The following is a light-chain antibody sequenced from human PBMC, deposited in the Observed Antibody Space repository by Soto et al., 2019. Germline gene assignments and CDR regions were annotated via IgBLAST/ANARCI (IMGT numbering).Light chain of an antibody. V-gene: IGKV1-5*03. J-gene: IGKJ2*01. CDR3: QQYKSYLYT. CDR2: KAS. CDR1: QSISGW. Sequence: DIQMTQSPSTLSASVGDRVTITCRASQSISGWLAWYQQKPGKAPKLLIYKASTLERGVPSRFSCSGSGTEYTLTVSSLQPDDFATYYCQQYKSYLYTFGQGTKLEIK.